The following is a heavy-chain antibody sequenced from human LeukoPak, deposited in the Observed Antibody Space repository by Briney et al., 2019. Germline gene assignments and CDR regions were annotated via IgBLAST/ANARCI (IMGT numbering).Heavy chain of an antibody. CDR1: GFTFTSYG. V-gene: IGHV3-23*01. J-gene: IGHJ5*02. CDR3: AKLRGPSSSSENNWFDP. CDR2: ISGSGDAT. Sequence: GGSLRLSCVASGFTFTSYGMAWVRQAPGKRLEWVSGISGSGDATYYADSVKGRFTISRDNSKNTLYLQMNSLRVEEMAVYYCAKLRGPSSSSENNWFDPWGQGTLVTVSS. D-gene: IGHD6-6*01.